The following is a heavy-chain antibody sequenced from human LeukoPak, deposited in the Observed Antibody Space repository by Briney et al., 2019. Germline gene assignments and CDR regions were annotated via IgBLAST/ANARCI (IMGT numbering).Heavy chain of an antibody. V-gene: IGHV3-23*01. CDR1: GFTFSSYG. CDR3: AKGQGMQLLTY. Sequence: GGSLRLSCAASGFTFSSYGMHWVRQAPGKGLEWVSAISGSGGSTYYADSVKGRFTISRDNSKNTLYLQMNSLRAEDTAVYYCAKGQGMQLLTYWGQGTLVTVSS. J-gene: IGHJ4*02. CDR2: ISGSGGST. D-gene: IGHD2-2*01.